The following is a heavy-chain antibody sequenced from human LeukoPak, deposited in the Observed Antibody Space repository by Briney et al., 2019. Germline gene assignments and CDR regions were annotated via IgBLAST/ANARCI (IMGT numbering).Heavy chain of an antibody. CDR2: IYYSGST. J-gene: IGHJ3*02. D-gene: IGHD4-17*01. V-gene: IGHV4-59*01. CDR1: GDSISSYY. CDR3: ARDRQATTAYDAFDI. Sequence: SETLSLTCTVSGDSISSYYWSWIRQPPGKGLEWIGYIYYSGSTKYNPSLKSRVTISVDTSRNQFSLKLSSVTAADTAVYYCARDRQATTAYDAFDIWGRGTMVTVSS.